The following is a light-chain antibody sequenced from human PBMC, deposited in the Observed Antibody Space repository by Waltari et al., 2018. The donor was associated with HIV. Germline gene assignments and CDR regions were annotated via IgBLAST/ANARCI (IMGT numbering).Light chain of an antibody. V-gene: IGLV1-44*01. J-gene: IGLJ3*02. Sequence: QSVLTQPPSSSGAPGQRITVSCSGSNSNVRINTVNWYQQLPGTAPKLLIYKNDQRPSGVPDRFSGSKSGTSASLAISGLQSDDEADYYCAAWDDILNGWVFGGGTKLTVL. CDR2: KND. CDR1: NSNVRINT. CDR3: AAWDDILNGWV.